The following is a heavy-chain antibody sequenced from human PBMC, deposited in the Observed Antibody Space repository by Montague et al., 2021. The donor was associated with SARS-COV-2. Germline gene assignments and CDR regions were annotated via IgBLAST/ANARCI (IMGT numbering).Heavy chain of an antibody. Sequence: SETLFLTCTVSGGSISSYYWSWIRQPPGKGLEWIGYIYYSGSTNYNPSLKSRVTISVDTSKNQFSLKLSSVTAADTAVYYCARQSGRLWGIAVAGAFDYWGQGTLVTVSS. V-gene: IGHV4-59*08. CDR3: ARQSGRLWGIAVAGAFDY. J-gene: IGHJ4*02. D-gene: IGHD6-19*01. CDR2: IYYSGST. CDR1: GGSISSYY.